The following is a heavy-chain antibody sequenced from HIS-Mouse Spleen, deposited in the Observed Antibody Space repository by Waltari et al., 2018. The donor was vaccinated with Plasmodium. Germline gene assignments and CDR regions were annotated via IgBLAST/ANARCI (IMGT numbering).Heavy chain of an antibody. D-gene: IGHD6-13*01. CDR3: ASSWYWYFDL. CDR1: EFHFSSYW. Sequence: EVQLVESGGGLVQPGGSRRPSCAASEFHFSSYWMSWVRQAPGKGLEWVANIKQDGSEKYYVDSVKGRFTISRDNAKNSLYLQMNSLRAEDTAVYYCASSWYWYFDLWGRGTLVTVSS. V-gene: IGHV3-7*01. CDR2: IKQDGSEK. J-gene: IGHJ2*01.